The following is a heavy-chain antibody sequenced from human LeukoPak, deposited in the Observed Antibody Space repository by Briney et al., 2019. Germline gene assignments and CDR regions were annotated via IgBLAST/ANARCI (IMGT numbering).Heavy chain of an antibody. J-gene: IGHJ4*02. D-gene: IGHD3-22*01. CDR2: ISGYNGNT. CDR1: GYTFTGYG. V-gene: IGHV1-18*01. CDR3: ARDHLSYYDSSGSMWVDY. Sequence: ASVKVSCKASGYTFTGYGISWVRQAPGQGLEWLGWISGYNGNTNYAQKVQGRVTMTTDTPTNTAYMELRSLRSDDTAVYYCARDHLSYYDSSGSMWVDYWGQGTLVTVSS.